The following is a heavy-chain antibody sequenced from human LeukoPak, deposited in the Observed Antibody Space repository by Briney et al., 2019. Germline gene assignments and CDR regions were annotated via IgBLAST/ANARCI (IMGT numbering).Heavy chain of an antibody. Sequence: GGSLRLSCAASGFSFRNYWMGWVRQAPGKGLEGVANTKPDGSAEYYADSVRGRFTASRDNANNLLYLQMNRLRAEDTAVYYCARDGGLHTNFDYWGQGTLLTVSS. D-gene: IGHD2-15*01. CDR1: GFSFRNYW. CDR2: TKPDGSAE. J-gene: IGHJ4*02. V-gene: IGHV3-7*01. CDR3: ARDGGLHTNFDY.